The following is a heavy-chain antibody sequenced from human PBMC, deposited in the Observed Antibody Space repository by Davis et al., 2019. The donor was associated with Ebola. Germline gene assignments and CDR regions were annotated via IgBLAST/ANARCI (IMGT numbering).Heavy chain of an antibody. Sequence: ASVKVSCKASGYTFSGYYINWVRQAPGQGLEWMGRVNPNSGGTNYAQKFQGRVTMTRDTSISTAYMELSRLRSDDTAVYYCARGVGYCSGGSCYSGWFDPWGQGTLVTVSS. CDR1: GYTFSGYY. J-gene: IGHJ5*02. CDR2: VNPNSGGT. D-gene: IGHD2-15*01. CDR3: ARGVGYCSGGSCYSGWFDP. V-gene: IGHV1-2*06.